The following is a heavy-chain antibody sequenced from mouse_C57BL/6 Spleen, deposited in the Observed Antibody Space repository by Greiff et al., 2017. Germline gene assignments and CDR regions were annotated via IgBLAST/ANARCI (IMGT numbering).Heavy chain of an antibody. CDR3: ASSLDYGSSPWYCDV. Sequence: VQLKESGPGLAKPSQTLSLTCSVTGYSITSDYWNWIRKFPGNKLEYIGYISYSGSTYYNPSLKSRISITRDTSKNQYYLQLNSVTTEDTATYYCASSLDYGSSPWYCDVWGTGTTVTVSS. D-gene: IGHD1-1*01. CDR1: GYSITSDY. J-gene: IGHJ1*03. CDR2: ISYSGST. V-gene: IGHV3-8*01.